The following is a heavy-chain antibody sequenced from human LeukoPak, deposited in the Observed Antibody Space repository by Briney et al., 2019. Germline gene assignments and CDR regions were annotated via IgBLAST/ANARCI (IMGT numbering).Heavy chain of an antibody. V-gene: IGHV4-59*08. CDR2: INYSGNT. Sequence: SETLSLTCNVSSGSMNSYYWNWIRRPPGKGLEWIGYINYSGNTNYNPSLKSRVTISVDTSKNQFYLKLRYVTAADTAVYYCARLRYSNIGYSSPIDYWGQGILVTVSS. D-gene: IGHD5-18*01. CDR1: SGSMNSYY. J-gene: IGHJ4*02. CDR3: ARLRYSNIGYSSPIDY.